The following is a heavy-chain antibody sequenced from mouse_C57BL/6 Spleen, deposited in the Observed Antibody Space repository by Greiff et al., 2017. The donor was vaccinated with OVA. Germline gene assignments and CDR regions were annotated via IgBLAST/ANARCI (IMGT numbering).Heavy chain of an antibody. CDR2: IDPSDSYT. CDR1: GYTFTSYW. J-gene: IGHJ3*01. Sequence: QVQLQQSGAELVMPGASVKLSCKASGYTFTSYWMHWVKQRPGQGLEWIGEIDPSDSYTNYNQKFKGKSTLTVDKSSSTAYMQLSSLTSEDSAVYYCARCYYGSSVFAYWGQGTLVTVSA. D-gene: IGHD1-1*01. CDR3: ARCYYGSSVFAY. V-gene: IGHV1-69*01.